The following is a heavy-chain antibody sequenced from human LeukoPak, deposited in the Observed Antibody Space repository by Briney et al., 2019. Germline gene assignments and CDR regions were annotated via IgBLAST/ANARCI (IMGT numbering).Heavy chain of an antibody. CDR3: TSGYSYGQDAFDI. Sequence: GGSWRLSCAASGFTFSSYGMHWFRQAPGKGLKWVAVISYDGSNKYYADSVKGRFTISRDNSKNTLCLQMNSLRAEDTAVYYCTSGYSYGQDAFDIWGQGTMVTVSS. J-gene: IGHJ3*02. D-gene: IGHD5-18*01. CDR2: ISYDGSNK. CDR1: GFTFSSYG. V-gene: IGHV3-30*03.